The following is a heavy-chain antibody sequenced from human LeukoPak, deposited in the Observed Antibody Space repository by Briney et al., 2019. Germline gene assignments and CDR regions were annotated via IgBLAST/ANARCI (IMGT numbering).Heavy chain of an antibody. CDR3: AKGIPTGDYVFDS. V-gene: IGHV3-43*02. CDR1: GFTFGDYA. J-gene: IGHJ4*02. Sequence: PGGSLRLSCAASGFTFGDYAMHWVRQPPGKGLEWLSLITGEGDITYHADSVKGRFTISRDNNENSLYLQMNSLGTEDTALYYCAKGIPTGDYVFDSWGQGTLVIVS. CDR2: ITGEGDIT. D-gene: IGHD4-17*01.